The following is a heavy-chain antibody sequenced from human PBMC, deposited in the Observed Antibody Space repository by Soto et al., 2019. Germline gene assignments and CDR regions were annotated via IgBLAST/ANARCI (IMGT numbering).Heavy chain of an antibody. Sequence: PSETLSLTCTVSDGSISNFYWGWIRQPPGKGLEWIGYISSSGSSYYNPSLKSRLTISVDTTKNQFSLQLKSMTAADTAVYYCAKLSCTSSTCYFPGWFDPWGQGTLVTVSS. CDR3: AKLSCTSSTCYFPGWFDP. J-gene: IGHJ5*02. V-gene: IGHV4-59*12. CDR1: DGSISNFY. CDR2: ISSSGSS. D-gene: IGHD2-2*01.